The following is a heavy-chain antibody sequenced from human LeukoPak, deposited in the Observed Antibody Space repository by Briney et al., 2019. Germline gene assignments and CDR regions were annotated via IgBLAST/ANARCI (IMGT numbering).Heavy chain of an antibody. J-gene: IGHJ4*02. CDR3: TKGFGSGWYVNDY. CDR1: GFTFSNYW. V-gene: IGHV3-74*01. CDR2: ISNDGSKT. Sequence: GGSLRLSCAASGFTFSNYWMHWVRQAPGKGLVWVSRISNDGSKTAYADSVKGRFTMSGDNSRNTLYMQMNSLRAEDTAVYYCTKGFGSGWYVNDYWGQGTLVIVSS. D-gene: IGHD6-19*01.